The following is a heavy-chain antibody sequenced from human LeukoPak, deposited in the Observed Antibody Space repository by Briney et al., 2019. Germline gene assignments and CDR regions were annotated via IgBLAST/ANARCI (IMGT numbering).Heavy chain of an antibody. CDR2: INHSRST. J-gene: IGHJ6*03. CDR1: GGSFSGYY. D-gene: IGHD1-1*01. V-gene: IGHV4-34*01. CDR3: AFGYNWKPENYYYYMDV. Sequence: PSETLSLTCAVYGGSFSGYYWSWIRQPPGKGLEWIGEINHSRSTNCNPSLKSRVTISVDTSKNQFSLKLSSVTAADTAVYYCAFGYNWKPENYYYYMDVWGKGTTVTVSS.